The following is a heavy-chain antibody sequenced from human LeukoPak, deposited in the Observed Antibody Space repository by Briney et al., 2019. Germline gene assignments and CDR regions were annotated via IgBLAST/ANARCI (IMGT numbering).Heavy chain of an antibody. CDR3: ARLGVGGSYSGIYYFNY. J-gene: IGHJ4*02. Sequence: PGGSLRLSCAASGFTFSSYEMNWVRQAPGKGLEWVSSISSSSRYISYADSVKGRFTISRDNAKNSLYLQMNSLRAEDTAVYYCARLGVGGSYSGIYYFNYWGQGTLVTVSS. CDR2: ISSSSRYI. D-gene: IGHD1-26*01. V-gene: IGHV3-21*01. CDR1: GFTFSSYE.